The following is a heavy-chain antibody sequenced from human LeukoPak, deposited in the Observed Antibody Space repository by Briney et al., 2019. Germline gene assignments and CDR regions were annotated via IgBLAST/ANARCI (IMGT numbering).Heavy chain of an antibody. J-gene: IGHJ5*02. CDR2: IYPGDSDT. CDR1: GYSFTTYW. Sequence: GESLKISCEASGYSFTTYWIGWVRQMPGKGLEWMGIIYPGDSDTRYSPSFQGQVTISADKSISTAYLQWSSLKASDTAMYYCARHEKAYSSSWYLSFDPWGQGTLVTVSS. V-gene: IGHV5-51*01. D-gene: IGHD6-13*01. CDR3: ARHEKAYSSSWYLSFDP.